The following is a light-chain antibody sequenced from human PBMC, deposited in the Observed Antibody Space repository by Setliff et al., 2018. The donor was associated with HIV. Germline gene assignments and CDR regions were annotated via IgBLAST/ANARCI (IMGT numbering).Light chain of an antibody. CDR2: EGN. J-gene: IGLJ1*01. CDR1: SSDVGSYNL. Sequence: SALTQPASVSGSPVQSITISCTGTSSDVGSYNLVSWYQQHPGKAPKLIIYEGNKRPSGVSTRFSGSKSGNTASLTISGPQAEDEADYYCCSFAGSSTSVFGTGTKVTVL. CDR3: CSFAGSSTSV. V-gene: IGLV2-23*01.